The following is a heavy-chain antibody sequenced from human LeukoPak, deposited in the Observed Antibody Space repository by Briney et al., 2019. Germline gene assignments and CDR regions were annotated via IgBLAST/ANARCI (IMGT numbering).Heavy chain of an antibody. CDR2: ISWNSGGI. V-gene: IGHV3-9*01. D-gene: IGHD6-19*01. CDR3: AKGKKMTVAGLFDY. Sequence: AGGSLRLSCAASGFTFDDYAMHWVRQAPGRGLEWVSGISWNSGGIGYADSVKGRFTISRDNAKNSLYLKMNSLRADDTALYYCAKGKKMTVAGLFDYWGQGTLVTVSS. CDR1: GFTFDDYA. J-gene: IGHJ4*02.